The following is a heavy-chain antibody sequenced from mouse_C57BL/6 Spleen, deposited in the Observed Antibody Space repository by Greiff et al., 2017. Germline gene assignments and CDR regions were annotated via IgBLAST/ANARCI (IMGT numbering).Heavy chain of an antibody. CDR1: GYTFTDHT. CDR2: IYPRDGST. Sequence: VQLQQSDAELVKPGASVKISCKVSGYTFTDHTIHWMKQRPEQGLEWIGNIYPRDGSTKYNEKFKGKATLTADKSSSTAYMQLNSLTSEDSAVYFCAIYYYGSSPFAYWGQGTLVTVSA. D-gene: IGHD1-1*01. V-gene: IGHV1-78*01. J-gene: IGHJ3*01. CDR3: AIYYYGSSPFAY.